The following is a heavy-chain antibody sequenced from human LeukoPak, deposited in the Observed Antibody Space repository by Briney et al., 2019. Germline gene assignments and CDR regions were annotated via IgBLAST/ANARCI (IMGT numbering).Heavy chain of an antibody. V-gene: IGHV3-49*04. D-gene: IGHD4-17*01. CDR1: GFTFGDYA. CDR2: IRSKAYGGTT. Sequence: PGGSLRLSCTASGFTFGDYAMSWVRQAPGKGLEWVGFIRSKAYGGTTEYAASVKGRFTISRDDSKSIAYLQMNSLKTEDTAVYYCTRESYGDSNYMDVWGKGTTVTISS. CDR3: TRESYGDSNYMDV. J-gene: IGHJ6*03.